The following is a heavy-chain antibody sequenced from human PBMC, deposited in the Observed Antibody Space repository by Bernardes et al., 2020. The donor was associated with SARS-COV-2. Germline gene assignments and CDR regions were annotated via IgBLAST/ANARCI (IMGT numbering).Heavy chain of an antibody. CDR2: FDPEDGET. CDR3: ATGSGSYSVSWFDP. J-gene: IGHJ5*02. D-gene: IGHD1-26*01. CDR1: GYTLTELS. V-gene: IGHV1-24*01. Sequence: SVSLSFNFSGYTLTELSMHLVRQAPGKGLEWMGGFDPEDGETIYAQKFQGRVTMTEDTSTDTAYMELSSLRSEDTAVYYCATGSGSYSVSWFDPWGQGTLVTVSS.